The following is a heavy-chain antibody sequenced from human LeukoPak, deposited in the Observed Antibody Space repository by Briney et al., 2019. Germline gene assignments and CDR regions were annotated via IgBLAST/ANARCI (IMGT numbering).Heavy chain of an antibody. V-gene: IGHV1-18*01. J-gene: IGHJ5*02. CDR1: GYIFTNYA. CDR2: ISAYNGNT. D-gene: IGHD3-10*02. CDR3: ARGPRDYVNGFDA. Sequence: ASVKVSCKTSGYIFTNYAISWVRQAPGQGLEWMGWISAYNGNTEYAQKLQGRVTMTTDTSTSTAYMELRSLRSDDTAVYYCARGPRDYVNGFDAWGQGTLVTVSS.